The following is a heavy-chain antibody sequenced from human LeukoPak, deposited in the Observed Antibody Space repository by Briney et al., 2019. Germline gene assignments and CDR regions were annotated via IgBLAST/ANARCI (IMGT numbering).Heavy chain of an antibody. V-gene: IGHV3-11*01. J-gene: IGHJ4*02. CDR2: ISSSGRTI. CDR1: GFTFSDYY. CDR3: ARDSSGWLEFDY. Sequence: PGGSLRLSCAASGFTFSDYYMSWIRQAPGKGLEWVSYISSSGRTIYHADSVTAPFPISSDNPKNSLYLQMNSLRAEDTAVYHCARDSSGWLEFDYWGQGTLVTVSS. D-gene: IGHD6-19*01.